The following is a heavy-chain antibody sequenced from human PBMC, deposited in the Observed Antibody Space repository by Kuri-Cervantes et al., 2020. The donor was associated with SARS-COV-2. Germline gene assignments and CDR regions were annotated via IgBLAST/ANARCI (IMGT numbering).Heavy chain of an antibody. CDR2: ISSSSSYI. Sequence: GESLKISCAASGFTFSSYSMNWVRQAPGKGLEWASSISSSSSYIYYADSVKGRFTISRDNAKNSLYLQMNSLRAEDTAVYYCARGGATIFVERGGLDYWGQGTLVTVSS. D-gene: IGHD3-3*01. V-gene: IGHV3-21*01. CDR3: ARGGATIFVERGGLDY. J-gene: IGHJ4*02. CDR1: GFTFSSYS.